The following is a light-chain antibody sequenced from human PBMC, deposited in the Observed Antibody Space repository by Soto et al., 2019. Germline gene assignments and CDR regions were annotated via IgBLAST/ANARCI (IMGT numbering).Light chain of an antibody. V-gene: IGKV3-11*01. CDR1: QSVSSY. CDR2: DAS. Sequence: EIVLTQSPAILSMSPGEIATRSCRASQSVSSYFAWYQQKPGQAPRLLIYDASNRATGVPARFSGSGSGTDFTLTISSLEPEDFAVYYCQQRRYWPVTFGQGTKVEIK. CDR3: QQRRYWPVT. J-gene: IGKJ1*01.